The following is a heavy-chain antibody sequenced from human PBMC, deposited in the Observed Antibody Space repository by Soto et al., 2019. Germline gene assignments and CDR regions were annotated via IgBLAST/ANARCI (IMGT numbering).Heavy chain of an antibody. CDR1: GDSVSSSSAS. J-gene: IGHJ5*02. CDR3: ARLGPNIGNWFDP. V-gene: IGHV6-1*01. Sequence: SQTLSLTCAISGDSVSSSSASWNWIRQSPSRGLEWLGKTYYRSKWYYDYAVSVEGRITFNSDTSKNQFSLHLDSVTPEDTAVYFCARLGPNIGNWFDPWGQGTLVTSPQ. D-gene: IGHD2-15*01. CDR2: TYYRSKWYY.